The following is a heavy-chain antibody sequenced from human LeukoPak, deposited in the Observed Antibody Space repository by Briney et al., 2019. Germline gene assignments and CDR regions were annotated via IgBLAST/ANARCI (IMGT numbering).Heavy chain of an antibody. V-gene: IGHV3-23*01. J-gene: IGHJ3*02. CDR2: ISASGGST. Sequence: GGSLRLSCAASGFTFSSYVMNWVRQAPGKGLEWVSGISASGGSTYYADSVKGRFTISRDNSKNTLYLQMNSLRAEDTAVYYCAKVYHDSSGYYPDAFDIWGQGTMVTVSS. CDR1: GFTFSSYV. D-gene: IGHD3-22*01. CDR3: AKVYHDSSGYYPDAFDI.